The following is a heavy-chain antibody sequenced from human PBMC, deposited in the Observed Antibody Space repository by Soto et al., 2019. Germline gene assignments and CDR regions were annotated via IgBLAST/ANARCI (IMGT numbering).Heavy chain of an antibody. CDR3: ARDPKTSGGQHWAFNYFDS. Sequence: RRLSCAASGFSFSISPMHWVRQAPGKGPEWVALISYDGTNKFYADSVKGRFTISRDNSKSTLYLQVDSLRPEDAAVYYCARDPKTSGGQHWAFNYFDSWGQGTLVTVSS. J-gene: IGHJ4*02. D-gene: IGHD7-27*01. CDR2: ISYDGTNK. V-gene: IGHV3-30-3*01. CDR1: GFSFSISP.